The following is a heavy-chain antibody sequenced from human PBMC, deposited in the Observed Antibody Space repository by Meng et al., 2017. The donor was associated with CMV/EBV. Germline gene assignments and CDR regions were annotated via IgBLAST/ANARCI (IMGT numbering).Heavy chain of an antibody. CDR1: GFTFDDYG. CDR2: INWNGGST. J-gene: IGHJ4*02. Sequence: GESLKISCAASGFTFDDYGMSWVRQAPGKGLEWVSGINWNGGSTGYADSVKGRFTTSRDNAKNSLYLQMNSLRAEDTALYYCARDYSTLWDGSDYWGQGTLVTVSS. V-gene: IGHV3-20*04. CDR3: ARDYSTLWDGSDY. D-gene: IGHD3-10*01.